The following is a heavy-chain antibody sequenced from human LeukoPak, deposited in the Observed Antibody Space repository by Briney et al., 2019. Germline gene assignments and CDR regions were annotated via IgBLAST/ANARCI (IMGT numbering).Heavy chain of an antibody. Sequence: GGSLRLSCAASGFTFISYAMSWVRQAPGKGLEWVSAISGSGGSTYYADSVKGRFTISRDNSKNTLYLQMNSLRAEDTAVCYCAKRWWELLGSEFYFDYWGQGTLVTVSS. CDR3: AKRWWELLGSEFYFDY. J-gene: IGHJ4*02. CDR2: ISGSGGST. V-gene: IGHV3-23*01. CDR1: GFTFISYA. D-gene: IGHD1-26*01.